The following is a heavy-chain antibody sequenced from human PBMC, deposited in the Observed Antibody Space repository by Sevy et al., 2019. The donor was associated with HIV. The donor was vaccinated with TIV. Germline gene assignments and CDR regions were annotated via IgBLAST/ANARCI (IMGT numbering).Heavy chain of an antibody. CDR1: GFTFSSYG. D-gene: IGHD2-2*01. Sequence: GGSLRLSCAASGFTFSSYGMHWVRQAPGKGLEWVAVIWNDGSNQYYADSVEGRFTVSRVNSTNPLYPQMNSLRAEDTAVYYCARAPGYCTSTNCYDWFDPWGQGTLVTVSS. CDR3: ARAPGYCTSTNCYDWFDP. V-gene: IGHV3-33*01. CDR2: IWNDGSNQ. J-gene: IGHJ5*01.